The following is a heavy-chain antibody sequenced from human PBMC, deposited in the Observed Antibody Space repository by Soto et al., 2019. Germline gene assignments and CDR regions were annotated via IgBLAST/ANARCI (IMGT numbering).Heavy chain of an antibody. CDR3: ARDTANYYYMYV. D-gene: IGHD5-18*01. CDR1: GYTFTSYA. J-gene: IGHJ6*03. CDR2: INAGNGNT. Sequence: ASVKVSCKASGYTFTSYAMHWVRQAPGQRLEWMGWINAGNGNTKYSQKFQGRVTITRDTSASTAYMELSSLRSEDTAVYYCARDTANYYYMYVWGKGTTVTVSS. V-gene: IGHV1-3*01.